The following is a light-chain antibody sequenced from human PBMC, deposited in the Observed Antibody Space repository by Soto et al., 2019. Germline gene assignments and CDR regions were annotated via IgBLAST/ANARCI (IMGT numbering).Light chain of an antibody. CDR2: NNN. CDR3: AAWDGSLSGRFV. J-gene: IGLJ1*01. Sequence: QSVLTQPPSVSGTPGQRVTMSCSGSSSNIGSNPVYWYQQLPGTAPKLLIYNNNQRPAGVPDRFSGSKSGTSGYLAISGLRSEGEADYFCAAWDGSLSGRFVFGTGTKVTV. CDR1: SSNIGSNP. V-gene: IGLV1-47*02.